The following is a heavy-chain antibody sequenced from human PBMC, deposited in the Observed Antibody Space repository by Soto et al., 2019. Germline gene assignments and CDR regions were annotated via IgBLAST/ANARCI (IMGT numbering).Heavy chain of an antibody. V-gene: IGHV1-69*01. CDR1: GGTFSSYA. Sequence: QVPLVQSGAEVKKPGSSVKVSCKASGGTFSSYAISWVRQAPGQGLEWMGGIIPIFGTANYAQKFQGRVTITADESTSTAYMELRSLRSEDTAVYYCARDAAMTPTDNWFDPWGQGTLVTVSS. J-gene: IGHJ5*02. CDR3: ARDAAMTPTDNWFDP. CDR2: IIPIFGTA. D-gene: IGHD6-25*01.